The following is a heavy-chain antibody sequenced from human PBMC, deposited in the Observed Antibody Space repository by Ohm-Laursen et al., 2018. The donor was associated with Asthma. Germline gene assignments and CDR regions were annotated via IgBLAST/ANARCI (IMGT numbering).Heavy chain of an antibody. J-gene: IGHJ4*02. CDR2: CKNRANSYTT. CDR1: GFTFSDPY. D-gene: IGHD1-7*01. CDR3: VPGPELPVDY. V-gene: IGHV3-72*01. Sequence: SLRLSCAASGFTFSDPYMDWVRQAPGKGLEWVGRCKNRANSYTTEYAASVKGRFTISRDDSKNSLFLQMNSLKTEDTAVYYCVPGPELPVDYWGQGTLVTVSS.